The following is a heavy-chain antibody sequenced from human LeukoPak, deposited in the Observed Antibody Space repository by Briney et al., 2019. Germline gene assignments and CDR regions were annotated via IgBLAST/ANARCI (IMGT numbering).Heavy chain of an antibody. CDR2: ISQSGST. J-gene: IGHJ4*02. Sequence: SETLSLTCAVYGGSFSDFSWSWIRHPPGKGLEWIGEISQSGSTNYNPSLKSRVTISVDTSKNQFSLKLTSVAAADTGVYYCARHAGGISATGTRPFDYWGQGTLVTVSS. CDR3: ARHAGGISATGTRPFDY. V-gene: IGHV4-34*01. CDR1: GGSFSDFS. D-gene: IGHD6-13*01.